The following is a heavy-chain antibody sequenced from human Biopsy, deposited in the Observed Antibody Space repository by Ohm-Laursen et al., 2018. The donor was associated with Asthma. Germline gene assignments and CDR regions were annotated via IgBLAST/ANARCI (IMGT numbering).Heavy chain of an antibody. J-gene: IGHJ4*02. D-gene: IGHD2-21*01. V-gene: IGHV3-64D*08. CDR1: GFTFSSYS. Sequence: SLRLSCTAPGFTFSSYSMHWVRQAPGRGPEYVSSIATDGSNKFYADSVKGRFTVPRDNSKHTLYLHMTGLRADDTGVYYCVKDHSAGYYYFDDWGQGAQVTVSS. CDR2: IATDGSNK. CDR3: VKDHSAGYYYFDD.